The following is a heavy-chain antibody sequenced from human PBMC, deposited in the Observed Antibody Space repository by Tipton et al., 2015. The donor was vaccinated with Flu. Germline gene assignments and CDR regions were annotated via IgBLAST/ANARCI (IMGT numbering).Heavy chain of an antibody. CDR2: ISWNSGSI. CDR3: ARDSPYSGSTYYYYGMDV. CDR1: GFTFDDYA. D-gene: IGHD1-26*01. V-gene: IGHV3-9*01. J-gene: IGHJ6*02. Sequence: SLRLSCAASGFTFDDYAMHWVRQAPGKGLEWVSGISWNSGSIGYADSVKGRFTISRDNAKNTLYLQMNSLRAEDTAVYYCARDSPYSGSTYYYYGMDVWGQGTTVTVSS.